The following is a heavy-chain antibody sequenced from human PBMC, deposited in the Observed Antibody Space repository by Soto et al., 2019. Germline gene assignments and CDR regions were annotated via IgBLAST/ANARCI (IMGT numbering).Heavy chain of an antibody. Sequence: GGSLRLSCAASGFTFSSYGMHWVRQAPGKGLEWVAVISYDGSNKYYADSVKGRFTISRDNSKNTLYLQMNSLRAEDTAVYYCAKIRSRVRGVWDPSDYWGQGTLVTVSS. V-gene: IGHV3-30*18. J-gene: IGHJ4*02. CDR1: GFTFSSYG. CDR2: ISYDGSNK. CDR3: AKIRSRVRGVWDPSDY. D-gene: IGHD3-10*01.